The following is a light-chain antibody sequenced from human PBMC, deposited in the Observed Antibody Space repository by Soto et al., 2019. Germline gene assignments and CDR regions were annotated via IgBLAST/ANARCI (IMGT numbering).Light chain of an antibody. CDR3: SSYSSVTTLWV. Sequence: QSALTQPASVSGSPGQSITISCTGTSSDVGGYNYVSWYQQHPGKAPKLIIYEVSNRPSGVSNRFSGSKSGNTAPLTVSGLQAEDEADYYCSSYSSVTTLWVFGGGTKLTVL. J-gene: IGLJ3*02. V-gene: IGLV2-14*01. CDR2: EVS. CDR1: SSDVGGYNY.